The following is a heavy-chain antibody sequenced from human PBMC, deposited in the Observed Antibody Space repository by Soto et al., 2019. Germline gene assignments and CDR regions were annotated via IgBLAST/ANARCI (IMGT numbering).Heavy chain of an antibody. CDR1: GYSFTSYW. V-gene: IGHV5-10-1*01. Sequence: GESLKISCKGSGYSFTSYWISWVRQMPGKGLEWMGRIDPSDSYTNYSPSFQGHVTISADKSISTAYLQWSSLKASDTAMYYCARLDMVRGVPTYGMDVWGQGTTVTVSS. J-gene: IGHJ6*02. D-gene: IGHD3-10*01. CDR2: IDPSDSYT. CDR3: ARLDMVRGVPTYGMDV.